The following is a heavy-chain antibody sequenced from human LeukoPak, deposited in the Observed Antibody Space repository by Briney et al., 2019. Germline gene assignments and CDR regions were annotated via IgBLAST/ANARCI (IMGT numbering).Heavy chain of an antibody. D-gene: IGHD3-3*01. CDR2: IYYSGST. J-gene: IGHJ5*02. V-gene: IGHV4-39*01. CDR1: GGSISSSSYC. Sequence: SETLSLTCTVSGGSISSSSYCWGWIRQPPGKGLEWIGSIYYSGSTYYTPSLKSRVPISVDTSKNQFSLKLSSVTAADTAVYYCASDFWSGYYPPAWGQGTLVTVSS. CDR3: ASDFWSGYYPPA.